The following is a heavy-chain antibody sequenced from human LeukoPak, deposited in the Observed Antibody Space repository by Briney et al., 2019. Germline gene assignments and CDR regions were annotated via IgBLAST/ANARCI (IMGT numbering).Heavy chain of an antibody. CDR3: AREGSAYYYGSGSSSAFDI. CDR1: GFTFTSSA. Sequence: SVKVSCKASGFTFTSSAVQWVRQARGQRLEWIGWIVVGSGNTNYAQKFQERVTITRDMSTSTAYMELSSLRSEDTAVYYCAREGSAYYYGSGSSSAFDIWGQGTMVTVSS. J-gene: IGHJ3*02. CDR2: IVVGSGNT. D-gene: IGHD3-10*01. V-gene: IGHV1-58*01.